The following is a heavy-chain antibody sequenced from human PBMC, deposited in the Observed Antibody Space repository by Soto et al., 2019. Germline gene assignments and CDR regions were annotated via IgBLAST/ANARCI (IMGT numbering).Heavy chain of an antibody. Sequence: QVQLVQSGAEVKKPGASVKVSCKASGYTFTNYAIHWVRQAPGQRLEWMGWINAGSGNTKYSQRFEGRVSITRDTSASADYMEVSSLTSEDTAVYYCACEQQLSTFQHWGQGTLVTVSS. CDR3: ACEQQLSTFQH. V-gene: IGHV1-3*01. CDR1: GYTFTNYA. D-gene: IGHD6-13*01. J-gene: IGHJ1*01. CDR2: INAGSGNT.